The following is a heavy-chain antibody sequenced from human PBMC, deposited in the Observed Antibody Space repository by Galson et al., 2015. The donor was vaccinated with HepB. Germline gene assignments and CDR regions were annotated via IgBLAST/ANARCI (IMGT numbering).Heavy chain of an antibody. CDR2: ISYDGSNK. J-gene: IGHJ4*02. V-gene: IGHV3-30*04. Sequence: SLRLSCAASGFTFSSYAMHWVRQAPGKGLEWVAVISYDGSNKYYADSVKGRFTISRDNSKNTLYLQMNSLRAEDTAVYYCARDGSFRAAAGTAPQVYWGQGTLVTVSS. CDR3: ARDGSFRAAAGTAPQVY. D-gene: IGHD6-13*01. CDR1: GFTFSSYA.